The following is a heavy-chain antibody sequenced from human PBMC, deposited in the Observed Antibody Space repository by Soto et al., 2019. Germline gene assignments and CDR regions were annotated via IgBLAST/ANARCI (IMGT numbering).Heavy chain of an antibody. CDR1: GGSISSGDYY. CDR2: IYYSGST. D-gene: IGHD5-12*01. Sequence: SETLSLTCTVSGGSISSGDYYWSWIRQPPGKGLEWIGYIYYSGSTYYNPSLKSRVTISVDTSKNQFSLKLSSVTAADTAVYYCARDLWLRFEGGVYYYYGMDVWGQGTTVTVSS. J-gene: IGHJ6*02. CDR3: ARDLWLRFEGGVYYYYGMDV. V-gene: IGHV4-30-4*01.